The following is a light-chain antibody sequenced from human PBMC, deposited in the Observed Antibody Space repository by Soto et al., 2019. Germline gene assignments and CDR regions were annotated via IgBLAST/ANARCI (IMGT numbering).Light chain of an antibody. CDR1: RSDIGAYNY. CDR3: CSYAGSYPVI. CDR2: DVT. J-gene: IGLJ2*01. Sequence: QSALTQPPSVSGSPGQSVTISCTGTRSDIGAYNYVSWYQQYPGKAPKLMIYDVTKRPSGVPDRFSGSKSGNTASLTISGLQAEDEADYYCCSYAGSYPVIFGGGTKLTVL. V-gene: IGLV2-11*01.